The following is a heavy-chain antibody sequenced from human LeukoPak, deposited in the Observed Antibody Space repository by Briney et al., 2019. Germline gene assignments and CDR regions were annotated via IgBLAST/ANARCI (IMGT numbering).Heavy chain of an antibody. CDR1: GGSISSYY. CDR2: IYYSGST. J-gene: IGHJ5*02. D-gene: IGHD2-21*01. V-gene: IGHV4-30-4*01. Sequence: SETLSLTCTVSGGSISSYYWSWIRQPPGKGLEWIGYIYYSGSTYYNPSLKSRVTISVDTSKNQFSLKLSSVTAADTAVYYCARDSTSTYCGGDCYSYNWFDPWGQGTLVTVSS. CDR3: ARDSTSTYCGGDCYSYNWFDP.